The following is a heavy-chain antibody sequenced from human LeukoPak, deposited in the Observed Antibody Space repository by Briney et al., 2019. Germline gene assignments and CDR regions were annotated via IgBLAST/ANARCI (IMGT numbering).Heavy chain of an antibody. CDR1: GFTFSSYG. J-gene: IGHJ4*02. CDR3: AKDRTGSGSYFY. V-gene: IGHV3-30*18. Sequence: GGSLRLSCAASGFTFSSYGMHWVRQAPGKGLEWVAVISYDGSNKYYADSVKGRLTISRDNSKNTLYLQMNSLRAEDTAVYYCAKDRTGSGSYFYWGQGTLVTVSS. CDR2: ISYDGSNK. D-gene: IGHD3-10*01.